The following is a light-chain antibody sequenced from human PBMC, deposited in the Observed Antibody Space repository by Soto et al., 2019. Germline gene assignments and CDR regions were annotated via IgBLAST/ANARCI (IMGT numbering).Light chain of an antibody. V-gene: IGKV1-6*01. CDR3: LQDYHYPRT. J-gene: IGKJ1*01. Sequence: AIQMTQSPSSLSASVGDRVNITCRASQGIRNDLGWYQQKPGKAPKLLIYAASSLQSGVPSRFSGSGSGTDFTLTISSLQTEDFATYYCLQDYHYPRTFGQGTKVEIK. CDR1: QGIRND. CDR2: AAS.